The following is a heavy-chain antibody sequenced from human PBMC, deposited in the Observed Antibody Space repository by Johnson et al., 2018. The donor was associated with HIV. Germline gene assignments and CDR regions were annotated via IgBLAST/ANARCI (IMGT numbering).Heavy chain of an antibody. V-gene: IGHV3-7*02. J-gene: IGHJ3*01. CDR1: GFTFSSYW. Sequence: VQLVESGGGVVQPGRSLRLSCAASGFTFSSYWMSWVRQAPGKGLEWVANIKQDGSEKYCVDSVKGRFTISRDNAKNSLYLQMNSLRAEDTAVYYCARGGLLWFGHPADWGQGTMVTVSS. CDR2: IKQDGSEK. CDR3: ARGGLLWFGHPAD. D-gene: IGHD3-10*01.